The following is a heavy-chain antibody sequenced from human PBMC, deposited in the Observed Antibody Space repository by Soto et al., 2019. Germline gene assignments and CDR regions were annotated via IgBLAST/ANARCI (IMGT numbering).Heavy chain of an antibody. Sequence: EVQLLESGGGLVQPGGSLRLSCAASGFTFSSYAMSWVRQAPGKGLEWVSTSSSSGGTTYYADAVKGRFTISRDNSKNTIHLHMNGLRAEDTAIYSCAKGVSSSLSASFDYWGQGSLVTVSS. J-gene: IGHJ4*02. CDR1: GFTFSSYA. D-gene: IGHD6-13*01. V-gene: IGHV3-23*01. CDR2: SSSSGGTT. CDR3: AKGVSSSLSASFDY.